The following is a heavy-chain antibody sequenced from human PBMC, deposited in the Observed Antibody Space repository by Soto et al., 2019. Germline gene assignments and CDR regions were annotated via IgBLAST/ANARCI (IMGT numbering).Heavy chain of an antibody. Sequence: QVQLVQSGAEVKQPGASVKVSCKASGYTFTDYYIHWVRQAPGQGLEWMGYINPSSGATNYAQKFQGRVTMTRDTSINTAYVDLSRLRSDDTAVYYCARVAGSASSAGDWGQGTLVTVSS. D-gene: IGHD6-6*01. V-gene: IGHV1-2*02. CDR1: GYTFTDYY. CDR2: INPSSGAT. CDR3: ARVAGSASSAGD. J-gene: IGHJ4*02.